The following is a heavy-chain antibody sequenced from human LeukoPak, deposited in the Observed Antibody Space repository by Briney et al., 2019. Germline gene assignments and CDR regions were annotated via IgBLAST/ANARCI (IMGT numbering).Heavy chain of an antibody. V-gene: IGHV4-31*03. Sequence: SQTLSLTCTVSGGSISSGGYYWSWIRQHPGKGLEWIGYIYYSGSTYYNPSLKSRVTISVDTSKNQFSLKLSSVTAADMAVYYCARASLYSGYDSNWFDPWGQGTLVTVSS. CDR1: GGSISSGGYY. CDR3: ARASLYSGYDSNWFDP. J-gene: IGHJ5*02. D-gene: IGHD5-12*01. CDR2: IYYSGST.